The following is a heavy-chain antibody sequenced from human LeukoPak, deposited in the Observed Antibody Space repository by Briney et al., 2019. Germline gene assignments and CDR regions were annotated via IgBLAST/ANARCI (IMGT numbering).Heavy chain of an antibody. CDR3: TRGGGGSFPHY. CDR2: IYSGGSA. V-gene: IGHV3-53*01. D-gene: IGHD2-21*01. CDR1: GFTVSSNF. Sequence: GGSLRLSCAASGFTVSSNFLSWVRQPPGKGLEWVSDIYSGGSAYYADSVKGRFTISRDNSKNTLYLQMNSLRAEDTAVYYCTRGGGGSFPHYWGQGTLVTVSS. J-gene: IGHJ4*02.